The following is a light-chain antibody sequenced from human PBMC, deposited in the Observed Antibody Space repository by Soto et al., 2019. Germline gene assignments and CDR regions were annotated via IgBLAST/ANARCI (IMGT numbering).Light chain of an antibody. V-gene: IGKV3-15*01. CDR1: QSVGSN. Sequence: EIVITQSPDTLSVSPGEGATLSCRASQSVGSNLAWYQQKPGQAPRLLIYGASTRATGLPARFSGSGSGTEFTLTISSLQSEDFAIYYCQQYSDWPRTFGQGTKVDIK. CDR2: GAS. J-gene: IGKJ1*01. CDR3: QQYSDWPRT.